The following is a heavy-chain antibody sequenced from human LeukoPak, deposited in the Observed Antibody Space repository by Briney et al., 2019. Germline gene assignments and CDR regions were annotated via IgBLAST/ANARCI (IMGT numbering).Heavy chain of an antibody. CDR1: GYTFTSHG. CDR2: ISAHNGNT. CDR3: ARDRSGYEGGDY. Sequence: GASVKVSCKASGYTFTSHGVTWVRQAPGQGLEWMGWISAHNGNTNYAQKLQGRVTMTTDTSTSTAYMELRSLRSDDTAVYYCARDRSGYEGGDYWGQGTLVTVSS. D-gene: IGHD5-12*01. V-gene: IGHV1-18*01. J-gene: IGHJ4*02.